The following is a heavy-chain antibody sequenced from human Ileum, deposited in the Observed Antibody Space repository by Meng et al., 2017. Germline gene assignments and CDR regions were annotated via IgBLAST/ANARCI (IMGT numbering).Heavy chain of an antibody. D-gene: IGHD3-16*01. CDR2: LKSKAFGETA. CDR3: VGDPPGGSPGLDY. CDR1: GFVFNDAW. V-gene: IGHV3-15*01. J-gene: IGHJ4*02. Sequence: GGSLRLSCDASGFVFNDAWINWVRQAPGKGLEWLGHLKSKAFGETANYAAPVKGRFSISRDDSTSTAYLQMNSLKVEDTAVYFCVGDPPGGSPGLDYWGQGTPVTVSS.